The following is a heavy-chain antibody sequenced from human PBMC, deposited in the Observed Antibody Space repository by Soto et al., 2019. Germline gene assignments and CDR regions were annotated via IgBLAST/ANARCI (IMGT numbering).Heavy chain of an antibody. D-gene: IGHD6-19*01. CDR1: GFPFSIYS. J-gene: IGHJ4*02. V-gene: IGHV3-48*02. CDR3: ARSVEGHFDY. CDR2: ITSDTNTI. Sequence: EVQLVESGGGLVQPGGSLRLTCVASGFPFSIYSMNWVRQAPGKGLEWSSYITSDTNTIKYADSVKGRFTISRDNAKNLVYLKMNGLRDEDMAVYFCARSVEGHFDYWGQGTVVTVSS.